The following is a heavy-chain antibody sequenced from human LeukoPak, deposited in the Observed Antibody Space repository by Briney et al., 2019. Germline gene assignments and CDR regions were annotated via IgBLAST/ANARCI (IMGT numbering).Heavy chain of an antibody. CDR3: ARVGQQLAFDH. V-gene: IGHV4-30-2*01. D-gene: IGHD6-13*01. Sequence: SETLSLTCAVSGGSISSGGYSWSWIRQPPGKGLEWIGYIYHSGSTYYNPSLKSRATISLDRSKNQFSLKLSSVTAADTAVYYCARVGQQLAFDHWGQGTLVTVSS. CDR2: IYHSGST. J-gene: IGHJ4*02. CDR1: GGSISSGGYS.